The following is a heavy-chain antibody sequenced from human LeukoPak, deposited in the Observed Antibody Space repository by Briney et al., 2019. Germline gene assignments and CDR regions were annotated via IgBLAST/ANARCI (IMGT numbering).Heavy chain of an antibody. CDR2: IADNGDAT. J-gene: IGHJ4*02. V-gene: IGHV3-23*01. CDR3: AKHHYDILLSHFDS. D-gene: IGHD3-9*01. CDR1: GFAFGSHP. Sequence: GSLRLSCAASGFAFGSHPMSWVRQAPEKGLEWVSGIADNGDATYYGDSVKGRFTISRDNSKSALYLELNSLGAEDTAVYFCAKHHYDILLSHFDSWGQGTLVAVSS.